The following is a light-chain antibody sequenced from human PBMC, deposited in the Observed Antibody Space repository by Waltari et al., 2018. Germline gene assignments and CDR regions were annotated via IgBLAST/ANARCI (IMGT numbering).Light chain of an antibody. Sequence: QAGLTQPPSASKDLRQTATLPCTGTSHHIDTDGRVWLQQPQGHPPKLLFSRSNNRPSGISERLSASRSGNTASLTITGLQPEDEADYYCSAWDRRLGAWLFGGGTKLTVL. CDR2: RSN. CDR1: SHHIDTDG. V-gene: IGLV10-54*01. CDR3: SAWDRRLGAWL. J-gene: IGLJ3*02.